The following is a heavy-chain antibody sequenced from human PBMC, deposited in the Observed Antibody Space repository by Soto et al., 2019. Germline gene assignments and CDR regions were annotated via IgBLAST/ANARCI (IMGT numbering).Heavy chain of an antibody. J-gene: IGHJ3*02. CDR1: GFTFSSYG. CDR3: AKDNCVYSGYATGAFDI. V-gene: IGHV3-30*18. D-gene: IGHD5-12*01. CDR2: ISYDGSNK. Sequence: PGGSLRLSCAASGFTFSSYGMHWVRQAPGKGLEWVAVISYDGSNKYYADSVKGRFTISRDNSKNTLYLQMNSLRAEDTAVYYCAKDNCVYSGYATGAFDIWCQGPMVTVS.